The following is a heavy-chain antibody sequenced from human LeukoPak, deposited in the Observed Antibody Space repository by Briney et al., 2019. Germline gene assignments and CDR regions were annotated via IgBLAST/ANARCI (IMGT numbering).Heavy chain of an antibody. CDR1: GFTFSSYA. CDR2: ISGSGGST. D-gene: IGHD3-10*01. Sequence: AGGSLRLSCAASGFTFSSYAMSWVRQAPGKGLEWVSAISGSGGSTYYADSVKGRFTIPRDNSKNTLYLQMNSLRAEDTAVYYCAKDIGRFGELSYGYWGQGTLVTVSS. V-gene: IGHV3-23*01. J-gene: IGHJ4*02. CDR3: AKDIGRFGELSYGY.